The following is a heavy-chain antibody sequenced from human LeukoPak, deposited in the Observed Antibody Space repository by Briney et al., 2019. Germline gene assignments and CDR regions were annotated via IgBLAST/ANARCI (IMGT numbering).Heavy chain of an antibody. D-gene: IGHD1-1*01. V-gene: IGHV5-51*01. CDR3: ARATTGIRTIDY. Sequence: GEPLKISCKGSGYSFTSYWIGWVRQMPGKGLEWMGIIYPDDSDTRYSPSFQGLVTISGDKSISTAYVQWSSLEASDTAIYYCARATTGIRTIDYWGQGTLVTVSS. J-gene: IGHJ4*02. CDR1: GYSFTSYW. CDR2: IYPDDSDT.